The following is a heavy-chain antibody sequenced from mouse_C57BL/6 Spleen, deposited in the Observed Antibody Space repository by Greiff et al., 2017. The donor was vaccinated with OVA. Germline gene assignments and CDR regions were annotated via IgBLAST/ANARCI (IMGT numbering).Heavy chain of an antibody. Sequence: EVHLVESGGGLVKPGGSLKLSCAASGFTFSSYAMSWVRQTPEKRLEWVATISDGGSYTYYPDNVKGRFTISRDNAKNNLYLQMSHLKSEDTAMYYGAREGTTVVESSPYWGQGTLVTVSA. CDR2: ISDGGSYT. CDR1: GFTFSSYA. J-gene: IGHJ3*01. CDR3: AREGTTVVESSPY. V-gene: IGHV5-4*01. D-gene: IGHD1-1*01.